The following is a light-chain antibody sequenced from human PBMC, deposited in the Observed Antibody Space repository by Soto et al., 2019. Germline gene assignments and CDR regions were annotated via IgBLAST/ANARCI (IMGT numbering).Light chain of an antibody. Sequence: QSVLTQPPSASGTPGQRVTISCFGSSSNIGRNTVNWYQQLPGTAPKLLIDSNYQRPSGVPDRFSGSKSGTSASLAISGLQSEDEAAYYCAAWDDSLDGLVIFGGGTQLTVL. J-gene: IGLJ2*01. CDR2: SNY. V-gene: IGLV1-44*01. CDR1: SSNIGRNT. CDR3: AAWDDSLDGLVI.